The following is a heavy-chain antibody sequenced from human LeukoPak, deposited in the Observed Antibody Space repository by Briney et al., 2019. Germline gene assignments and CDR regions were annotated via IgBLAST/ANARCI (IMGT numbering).Heavy chain of an antibody. CDR3: AREDIVATTKGDYYYYGMDV. D-gene: IGHD5-12*01. J-gene: IGHJ6*02. V-gene: IGHV3-53*01. CDR1: GFTVSSNY. Sequence: GGSLTLSCAASGFTVSSNYMSWVRQAPGKGLEWVSFIYSGGSTYYADSVKGRFTISRDNSKNTLYLQMNSLRAEDTAVYYCAREDIVATTKGDYYYYGMDVWGQGTTVTVSS. CDR2: IYSGGST.